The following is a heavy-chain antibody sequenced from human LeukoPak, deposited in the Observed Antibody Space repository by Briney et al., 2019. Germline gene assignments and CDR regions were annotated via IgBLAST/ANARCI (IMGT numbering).Heavy chain of an antibody. CDR2: INPNTGAT. J-gene: IGHJ4*02. CDR1: GYTLTGYY. D-gene: IGHD6-19*01. CDR3: ARDRVGSGWPRPYYFEV. V-gene: IGHV1-2*02. Sequence: ASVKVSCKASGYTLTGYYLHWVRQAPGQGLEWMGWINPNTGATHSAQKFQGRITMTRDTSISTAYMDLSRLRSDDTAVYYCARDRVGSGWPRPYYFEVWGQGSLVTVSS.